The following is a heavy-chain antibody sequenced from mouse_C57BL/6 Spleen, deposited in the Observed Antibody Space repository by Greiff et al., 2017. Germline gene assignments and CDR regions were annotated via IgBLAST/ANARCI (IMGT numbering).Heavy chain of an antibody. CDR3: ARRGYYYGSSYGDY. D-gene: IGHD1-1*01. CDR1: GYTFTSYW. J-gene: IGHJ2*01. V-gene: IGHV1-64*01. Sequence: QVQLQQSGAELVKPGASVKLSCKASGYTFTSYWMHWVKQRPGQGLEWIGMIHPNSGSTNYNEKFKSKATLTVDKSSSTAYMQLSSLTSEDSAVYYCARRGYYYGSSYGDYWGQGTTLTVSS. CDR2: IHPNSGST.